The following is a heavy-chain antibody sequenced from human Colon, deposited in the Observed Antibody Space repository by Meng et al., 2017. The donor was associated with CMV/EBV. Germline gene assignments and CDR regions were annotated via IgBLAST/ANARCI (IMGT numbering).Heavy chain of an antibody. CDR2: IKYDGSET. V-gene: IGHV3-7*01. J-gene: IGHJ4*02. D-gene: IGHD1-14*01. CDR1: GFNFSNYW. Sequence: GGSLRLSCAASGFNFSNYWMSWVHQAPGKGLEWVANIKYDGSETHYVDSLKGRVTVSRDNAKNSLYLQISSLRPEDTAVFFCARDPDVGGGSDYWGQGTLVTVSS. CDR3: ARDPDVGGGSDY.